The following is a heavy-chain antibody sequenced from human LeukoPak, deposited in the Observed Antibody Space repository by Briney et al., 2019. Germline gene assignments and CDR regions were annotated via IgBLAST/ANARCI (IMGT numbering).Heavy chain of an antibody. Sequence: ASVKVSCKASGYTFTSYYMHWVRQAPGQGLEWMGWINPNSGGTNYAQKFQGRVTMTRDTSISTAYMELSRLRSDDTAVYYCARPRRNSLSWFDPWGQGTLVTVSS. V-gene: IGHV1-2*02. J-gene: IGHJ5*02. CDR3: ARPRRNSLSWFDP. CDR1: GYTFTSYY. D-gene: IGHD1-14*01. CDR2: INPNSGGT.